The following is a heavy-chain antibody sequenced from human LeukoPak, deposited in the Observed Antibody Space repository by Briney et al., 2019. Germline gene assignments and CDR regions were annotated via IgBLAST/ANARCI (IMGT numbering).Heavy chain of an antibody. D-gene: IGHD2-2*01. J-gene: IGHJ6*03. CDR1: GYTFTNYG. V-gene: IGHV1-18*04. CDR3: ARGAVPVFYYYMDV. CDR2: IGTYNGIT. Sequence: ASVKVSCKASGYTFTNYGISWVRQAPGQGLEWMGWIGTYNGITNYAQNLQGRVSMTTDTSTSTAYMELRSLSSDDTAVYYCARGAVPVFYYYMDVWGKGTTVTVSS.